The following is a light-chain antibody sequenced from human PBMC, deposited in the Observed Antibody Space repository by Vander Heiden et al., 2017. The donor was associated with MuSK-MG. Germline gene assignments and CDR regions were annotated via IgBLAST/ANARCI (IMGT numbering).Light chain of an antibody. CDR2: EVN. CDR1: SNDVGAYTY. CDR3: SSYTGDYTLV. Sequence: QSALTQPASVSGSPGQSITISCTGTSNDVGAYTYVSWHQQHPGKVPKLIIYEVNNRPSGVSNRFSGSKSGITASLTISGLQAEDEADYYCSSYTGDYTLVFGTGTKVTGL. V-gene: IGLV2-14*01. J-gene: IGLJ1*01.